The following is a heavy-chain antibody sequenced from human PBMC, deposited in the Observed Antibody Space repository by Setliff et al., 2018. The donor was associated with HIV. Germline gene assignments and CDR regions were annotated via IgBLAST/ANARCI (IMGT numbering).Heavy chain of an antibody. Sequence: SETLSLTCTVSGGSISSGSYYWSWIRQPAGKGLEWIGRIYTSGSTNYNPSLKSRVTISVDTSKNQFSLKLTSVTAADTAVYYCARANLYSSGPLDYWGQGRLVTVSS. J-gene: IGHJ4*02. V-gene: IGHV4-61*02. D-gene: IGHD6-19*01. CDR3: ARANLYSSGPLDY. CDR2: IYTSGST. CDR1: GGSISSGSYY.